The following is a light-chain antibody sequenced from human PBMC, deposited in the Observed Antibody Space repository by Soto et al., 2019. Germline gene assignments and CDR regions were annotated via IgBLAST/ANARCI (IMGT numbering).Light chain of an antibody. CDR1: QSSSSC. J-gene: IGKJ1*01. CDR3: QQYKSDPWT. V-gene: IGKV1-5*01. Sequence: DIQMTQSPSTLSASVGDRVTITCRASQSSSSCFSWCQQKPGKAPKXRXDNXSSLERGGPSRFSGSGSGTEFTLTITSLHPYDFANYYFQQYKSDPWTFGQGTKVDI. CDR2: NXS.